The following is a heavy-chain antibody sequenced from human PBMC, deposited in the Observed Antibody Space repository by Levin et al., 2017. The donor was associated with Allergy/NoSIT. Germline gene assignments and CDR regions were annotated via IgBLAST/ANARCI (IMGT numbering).Heavy chain of an antibody. CDR3: ARGYSSGTFDY. CDR1: GGSISSYY. CDR2: IYYSGST. Sequence: SSETLSLTCTVSGGSISSYYWSWIRQPPGKGLEWIGYIYYSGSTNYNPSLKSRVTISVDTSKNQFSLKLSSVTAADTAVYYCARGYSSGTFDYWGQGTLVTVSS. J-gene: IGHJ4*02. D-gene: IGHD6-19*01. V-gene: IGHV4-59*01.